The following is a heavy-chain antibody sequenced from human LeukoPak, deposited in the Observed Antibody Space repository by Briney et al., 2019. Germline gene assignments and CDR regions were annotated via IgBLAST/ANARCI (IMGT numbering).Heavy chain of an antibody. D-gene: IGHD1-1*01. V-gene: IGHV3-74*03. J-gene: IGHJ3*02. Sequence: GGSLRLSCAASGFTFSSFWMHWVRQAPGKGLVWVSRVSDDGSTTTYADSVKGRFTISRDNAKNTLYLQLNSLRPDDTAVYYCVRHNAARAFDIWGQGTMAIVSS. CDR1: GFTFSSFW. CDR3: VRHNAARAFDI. CDR2: VSDDGSTT.